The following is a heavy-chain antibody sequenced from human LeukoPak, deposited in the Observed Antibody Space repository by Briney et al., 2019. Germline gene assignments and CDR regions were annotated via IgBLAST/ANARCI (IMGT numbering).Heavy chain of an antibody. D-gene: IGHD2-15*01. V-gene: IGHV4-38-2*02. CDR2: IYHSGST. J-gene: IGHJ3*02. Sequence: PSETLSLTCTVSGYSISSGYYWGWIRQPPGKGLEWIGSIYHSGSTYYNPSLKSRVTISVDTSKNQFSLKLGSVTAADTAVYYCARFRREGYCSGGSCYSDAFDIWGQGTMVTVSS. CDR3: ARFRREGYCSGGSCYSDAFDI. CDR1: GYSISSGYY.